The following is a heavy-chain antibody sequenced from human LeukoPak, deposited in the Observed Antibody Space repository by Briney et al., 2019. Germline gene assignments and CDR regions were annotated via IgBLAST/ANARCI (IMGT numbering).Heavy chain of an antibody. CDR2: IYSGGST. Sequence: GGSLRLSCAASGFTVSSNYMSWVRQAPGKGLEWVSVIYSGGSTYYADSVKGRFTISRDNSKNTLYLQMNSLRAEDTAVYYCARVTAMVLKYYYYTDVWGKVYTVTV. D-gene: IGHD5-18*01. CDR3: ARVTAMVLKYYYYTDV. CDR1: GFTVSSNY. J-gene: IGHJ6*03. V-gene: IGHV3-66*02.